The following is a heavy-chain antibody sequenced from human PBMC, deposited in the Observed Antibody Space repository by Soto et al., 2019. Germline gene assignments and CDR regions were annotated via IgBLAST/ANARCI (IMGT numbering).Heavy chain of an antibody. V-gene: IGHV5-10-1*01. CDR1: GYSFTSYW. J-gene: IGHJ6*02. Sequence: PGESLKISCKGSGYSFTSYWISWVRQMPGKGLEWMGRIDPSDSYTNYSPSFQGHVTISADKSISTAYLQWSSLKASDTAMYYCEFRGAGGQLVRYYGMDVWGQGTTVTVAS. CDR3: EFRGAGGQLVRYYGMDV. CDR2: IDPSDSYT. D-gene: IGHD6-6*01.